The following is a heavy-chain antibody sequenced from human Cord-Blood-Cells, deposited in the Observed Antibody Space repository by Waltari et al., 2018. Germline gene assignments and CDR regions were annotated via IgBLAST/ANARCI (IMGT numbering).Heavy chain of an antibody. CDR3: ARDAVPGYSSSWYWFDP. Sequence: QVQLQQWGAGLLKPSATLSLTCAVYGGSFRGSYWRWIRPPPGKGLEWIGETNHSGSTNYNPSLKSRVTISVDTSKHQFSLKLSSVTAADTAVYYCARDAVPGYSSSWYWFDPWGQGTLVTVSS. J-gene: IGHJ5*02. V-gene: IGHV4-34*01. CDR2: TNHSGST. D-gene: IGHD6-13*01. CDR1: GGSFRGSY.